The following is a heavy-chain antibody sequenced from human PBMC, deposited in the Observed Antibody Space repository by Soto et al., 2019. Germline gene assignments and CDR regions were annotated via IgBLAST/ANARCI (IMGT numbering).Heavy chain of an antibody. CDR2: IAGTSYYT. CDR1: GFTFSAYY. D-gene: IGHD1-26*01. V-gene: IGHV3-11*05. CDR3: ARAKSSGRDDAFDI. J-gene: IGHJ3*02. Sequence: QVQLVESGGGLVEPGGSLRLSCGASGFTFSAYYRTWIRQAPGKGLEWVSYIAGTSYYTNYADSVKGRFIISRDNAKSSLYLQMKSLRAEDTAVYYCARAKSSGRDDAFDIWGQGTVVTVSS.